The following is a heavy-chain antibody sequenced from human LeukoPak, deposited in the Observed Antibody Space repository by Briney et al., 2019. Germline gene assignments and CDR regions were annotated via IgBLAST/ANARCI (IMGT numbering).Heavy chain of an antibody. D-gene: IGHD3-22*01. Sequence: GWSLRLSCEASGFVFGHSWMSWVRQAPGKGLEGVANINLDGSEINYLDSLTGRLTISRDNAKDSLYLQMNGLRAEDTAVYFCVRDRGYSTFDYWGQGTLVTVSS. CDR3: VRDRGYSTFDY. CDR1: GFVFGHSW. J-gene: IGHJ4*02. CDR2: INLDGSEI. V-gene: IGHV3-7*03.